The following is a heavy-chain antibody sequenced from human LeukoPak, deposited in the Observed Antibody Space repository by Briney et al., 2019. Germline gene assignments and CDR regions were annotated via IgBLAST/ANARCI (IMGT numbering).Heavy chain of an antibody. CDR1: GYIFTNYD. CDR3: AIGVYVAAAGVCLGDY. J-gene: IGHJ4*02. V-gene: IGHV1-8*01. D-gene: IGHD6-13*01. CDR2: MNPNSGNT. Sequence: ASVKVSCKASGYIFTNYDINWVRQATGQGLEWMGWMNPNSGNTGYAQKFQGRVTMTRNTSISTAYMELSSLRSDDTAVYYCAIGVYVAAAGVCLGDYWGQGTLVTVSS.